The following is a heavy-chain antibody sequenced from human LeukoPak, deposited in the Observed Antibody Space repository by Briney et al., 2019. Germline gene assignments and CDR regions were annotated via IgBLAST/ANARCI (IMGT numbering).Heavy chain of an antibody. V-gene: IGHV4-4*07. J-gene: IGHJ5*02. D-gene: IGHD6-13*01. CDR2: IYSSGST. CDR1: GGSIYAYY. CDR3: ARDSSSWVRGENWFDP. Sequence: PSETLSLTCTVSGGSIYAYYWNWVRQPAGKGLEWIGRIYSSGSTNYNPSLKSRVTISVDTSKNQFSLKLSSVTAADTAVYYCARDSSSWVRGENWFDPWGQGTLVTVSS.